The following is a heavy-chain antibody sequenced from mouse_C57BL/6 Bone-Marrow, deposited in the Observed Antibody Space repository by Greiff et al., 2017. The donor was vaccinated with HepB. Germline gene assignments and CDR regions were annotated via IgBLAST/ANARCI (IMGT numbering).Heavy chain of an antibody. V-gene: IGHV5-12*01. J-gene: IGHJ2*01. Sequence: EVKVVESGGGLVQPGGSLKLSCAASGFTFSDYYMYWVRQTPEKRLEWVAYISNGGGSTYYPDTVKGRFTISRDNAKNTLYLQMSRLKSEDTAMYYCARSDWDSYWGQGTTLTVSS. CDR1: GFTFSDYY. CDR3: ARSDWDSY. CDR2: ISNGGGST. D-gene: IGHD4-1*01.